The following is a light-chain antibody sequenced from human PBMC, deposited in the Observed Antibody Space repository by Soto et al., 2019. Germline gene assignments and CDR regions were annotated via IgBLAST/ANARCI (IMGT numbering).Light chain of an antibody. Sequence: EIVMTQSPATLSVSPGERATLSCRASQSVSNNLAWYQQQPGQAPRLLIYGASTRATGFPARFSGSGSGTAFTLTISSLQSEDFAVYYCQQYNNWPLTFGGGTKVEIK. V-gene: IGKV3-15*01. CDR1: QSVSNN. CDR3: QQYNNWPLT. CDR2: GAS. J-gene: IGKJ4*02.